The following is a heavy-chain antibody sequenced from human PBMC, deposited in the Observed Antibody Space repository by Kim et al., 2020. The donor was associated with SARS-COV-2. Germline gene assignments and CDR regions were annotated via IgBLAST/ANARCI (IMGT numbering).Heavy chain of an antibody. CDR2: IYSGGST. V-gene: IGHV3-53*04. CDR3: ARGGNYGDYEKVGAFDI. J-gene: IGHJ3*02. D-gene: IGHD4-17*01. CDR1: GFTVSSNY. Sequence: GGSLRLSCAASGFTVSSNYMSWVRQAPGKGLEWVSVIYSGGSTYYADSVKGRFTISRHNSKNTLYLQMNSLRAEDTAVYYCARGGNYGDYEKVGAFDIWGQGTMVTVSS.